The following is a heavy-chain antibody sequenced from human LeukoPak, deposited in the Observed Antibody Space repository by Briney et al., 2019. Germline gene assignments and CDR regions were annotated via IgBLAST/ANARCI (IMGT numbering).Heavy chain of an antibody. J-gene: IGHJ6*03. CDR2: INQSRGT. V-gene: IGHV4-34*01. CDR3: ARLHERELGSRYYYYYMDV. Sequence: SETLSLTCAVQGGSFSGFFWTWMRQPPGKGPEWIGEINQSRGTNYNPSLKSRATISKDPSKNQFSLKLSSVTAADTAVYYCARLHERELGSRYYYYYMDVWGKGTTVTVSS. D-gene: IGHD1-7*01. CDR1: GGSFSGFF.